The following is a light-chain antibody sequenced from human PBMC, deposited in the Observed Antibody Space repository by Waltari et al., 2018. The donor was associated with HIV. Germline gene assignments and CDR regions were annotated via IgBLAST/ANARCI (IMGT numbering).Light chain of an antibody. CDR1: SSNIGAGYD. Sequence: QSVLTQPPSVSGAPGQRVTISCTGSSSNIGAGYDVHWYQHLPGTVPKLLIYSNSDRPSGVPDRFSVSKSGTSASLAITGLQAEDEAHYYCQSYDSSLSGWVFGGGTKLTVL. V-gene: IGLV1-40*01. CDR3: QSYDSSLSGWV. CDR2: SNS. J-gene: IGLJ3*02.